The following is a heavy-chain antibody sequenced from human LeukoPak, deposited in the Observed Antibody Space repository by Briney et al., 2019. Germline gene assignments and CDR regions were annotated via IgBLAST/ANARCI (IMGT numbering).Heavy chain of an antibody. CDR1: GFTFSSDW. CDR3: ARDSAECTGGYCYLVS. CDR2: IKSDGSST. V-gene: IGHV3-74*01. Sequence: PGGSLRLSCAASGFTFSSDWMHWVRQAPGKGLVWVSRIKSDGSSTRYADSVKGRSTISRDNAKNTLYLQMNSLRAEDTAVYYCARDSAECTGGYCYLVSWGQGTLVTVSS. J-gene: IGHJ4*02. D-gene: IGHD2-8*02.